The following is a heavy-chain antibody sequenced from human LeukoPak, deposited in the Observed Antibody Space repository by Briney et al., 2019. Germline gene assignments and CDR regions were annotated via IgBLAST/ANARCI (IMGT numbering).Heavy chain of an antibody. CDR1: GGSISSSSYC. D-gene: IGHD6-13*01. CDR2: IYYSGHT. CDR3: ARRDAAAGRRIDY. V-gene: IGHV4-39*01. Sequence: SETLSLTCSVSGGSISSSSYCWGWVRQPPGKGLEWIGSIYYSGHTYYNPSLKSRVTISEDTSKNQFSLKLSSVTAADTAVYYCARRDAAAGRRIDYWGQGTLVTVSS. J-gene: IGHJ4*02.